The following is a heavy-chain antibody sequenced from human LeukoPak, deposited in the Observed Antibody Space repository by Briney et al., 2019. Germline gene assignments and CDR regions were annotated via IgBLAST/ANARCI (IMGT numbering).Heavy chain of an antibody. CDR1: GGAISSYY. CDR2: IYYSVST. J-gene: IGHJ3*02. CDR3: ARDLDYFDSSGYFFDM. V-gene: IGHV4-59*12. D-gene: IGHD3-22*01. Sequence: SETLSLTCTVSGGAISSYYWSWIRQPPGKGLEWIGYIYYSVSTNNNPSLKSRVTISVDTSKNQLSLRLSSVTAADTAVYYCARDLDYFDSSGYFFDMWGQGIMVTVSS.